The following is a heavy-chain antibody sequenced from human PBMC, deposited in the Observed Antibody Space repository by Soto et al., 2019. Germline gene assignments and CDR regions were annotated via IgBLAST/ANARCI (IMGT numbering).Heavy chain of an antibody. CDR2: IDPSDSYT. D-gene: IGHD3-22*01. V-gene: IGHV5-10-1*01. Sequence: GESLKISCKGSGYSFTSYWLSWVRQMPGKGLEWMGRIDPSDSYTNYSPSFQGHVTISADKASSTAYLQWSSLKASDTAMYYCARIHYYDSSGYSDWGQGTLVTVSS. CDR3: ARIHYYDSSGYSD. CDR1: GYSFTSYW. J-gene: IGHJ4*02.